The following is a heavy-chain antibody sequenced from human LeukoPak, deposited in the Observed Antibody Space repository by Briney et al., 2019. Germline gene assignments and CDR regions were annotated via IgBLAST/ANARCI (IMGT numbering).Heavy chain of an antibody. CDR2: ISYDGSNK. CDR3: AKQGSGSYYEFYSTTYYFDY. CDR1: GFTFSSYG. Sequence: GRSLRLSCAASGFTFSSYGMHWVRQAPGKGLEWVAVISYDGSNKYYADSVKGRFTISRDNSKNTLYLQMNSLRAEDTAVYYCAKQGSGSYYEFYSTTYYFDYWGQGTLVTVSS. V-gene: IGHV3-30*18. D-gene: IGHD1-26*01. J-gene: IGHJ4*02.